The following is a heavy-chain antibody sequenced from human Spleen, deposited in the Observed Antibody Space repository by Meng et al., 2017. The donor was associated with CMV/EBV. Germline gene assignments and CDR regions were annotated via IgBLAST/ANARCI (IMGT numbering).Heavy chain of an antibody. J-gene: IGHJ4*02. D-gene: IGHD3-22*01. Sequence: SYWMHGVRQTPGKGLVWVSRINSDGSTTTYADSVKGRFTISRDNAKNTLYLQMSSLRAEDTAVYYCARVTYYYDSSGYGRALYYFDYWGQGTLVTVSS. V-gene: IGHV3-74*01. CDR3: ARVTYYYDSSGYGRALYYFDY. CDR1: SYW. CDR2: INSDGSTT.